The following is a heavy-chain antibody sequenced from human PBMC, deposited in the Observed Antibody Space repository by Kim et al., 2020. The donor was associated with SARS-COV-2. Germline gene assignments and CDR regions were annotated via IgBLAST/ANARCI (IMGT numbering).Heavy chain of an antibody. CDR1: GGSISSGGYY. V-gene: IGHV4-31*03. CDR3: ARLWLDRSLEFDY. Sequence: SETLSLTCTVSGGSISSGGYYWSWIRQHPGKGLEWIGYIYYSGSTYYNPSLKSRVTISVDTSKNQFSLKLSSVTAADTAVYYCARLWLDRSLEFDYWGQGTLVTVSS. CDR2: IYYSGST. J-gene: IGHJ4*02. D-gene: IGHD5-18*01.